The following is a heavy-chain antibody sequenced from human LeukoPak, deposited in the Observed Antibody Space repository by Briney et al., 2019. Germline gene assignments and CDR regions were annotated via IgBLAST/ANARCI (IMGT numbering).Heavy chain of an antibody. V-gene: IGHV3-64*01. CDR1: GFTFSSYA. J-gene: IGHJ4*02. CDR2: ISSNGDST. CDR3: ARGGFSPRFFDWLLSY. Sequence: GGSLRLSCAASGFTFSSYAMHWVRQAPGKGLEYVSAISSNGDSTYYANSVKGRFTISRDNSKNTLYLQMGSLRAEDMAVYYCARGGFSPRFFDWLLSYWGQGTLVTVSS. D-gene: IGHD3-9*01.